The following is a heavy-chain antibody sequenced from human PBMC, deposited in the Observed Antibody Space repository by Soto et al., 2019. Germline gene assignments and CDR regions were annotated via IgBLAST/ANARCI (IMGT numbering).Heavy chain of an antibody. CDR2: IIPILGIA. V-gene: IGHV1-69*04. Sequence: ASVKVSCKASGGTFSSYTISWVRQAPGQGLEWMGRIIPILGIANYAQKFQGRVTITADESTSTAYMELSSLRSEDTAVYYCARDRPGVTMIVVVNDYYYYGMDVWGQGTTVTVSS. J-gene: IGHJ6*02. CDR3: ARDRPGVTMIVVVNDYYYYGMDV. CDR1: GGTFSSYT. D-gene: IGHD3-22*01.